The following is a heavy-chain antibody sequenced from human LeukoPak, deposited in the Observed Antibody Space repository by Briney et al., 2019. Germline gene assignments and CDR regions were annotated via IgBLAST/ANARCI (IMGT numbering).Heavy chain of an antibody. Sequence: LETLSLTCTVSGGSISSSSYYWGWIRQPPGKGLEWIGSIYYSGSTYYNPSLKSRVTISADTSKNQFSLKLSSVTAADTAVYYCARVELIVALPTSFDPWGQGTLVTVSS. CDR3: ARVELIVALPTSFDP. J-gene: IGHJ5*02. V-gene: IGHV4-39*07. CDR2: IYYSGST. D-gene: IGHD5-12*01. CDR1: GGSISSSSYY.